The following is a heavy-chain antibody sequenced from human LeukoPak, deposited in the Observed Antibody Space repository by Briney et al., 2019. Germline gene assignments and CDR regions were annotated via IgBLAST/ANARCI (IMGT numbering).Heavy chain of an antibody. D-gene: IGHD4-23*01. CDR2: ISSSSSYI. Sequence: GGSLRLPCAASGFTFSSYSMNWVRQAPGKGLEWVSSISSSSSYIYYADSAKGRFTISRDNAKNSLYLQMNSLRAEDTAVYYCASLTPDYWGQGTLVTVSS. CDR3: ASLTPDY. V-gene: IGHV3-21*04. CDR1: GFTFSSYS. J-gene: IGHJ4*02.